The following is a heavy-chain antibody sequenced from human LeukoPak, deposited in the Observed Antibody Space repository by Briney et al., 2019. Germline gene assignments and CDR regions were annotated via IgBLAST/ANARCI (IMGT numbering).Heavy chain of an antibody. D-gene: IGHD4-17*01. CDR1: GHILSTNSAA. V-gene: IGHV6-1*01. CDR2: TYYRPNWYN. CDR3: ARDPHYGDYVSLFDY. Sequence: SQTLSLTCALSGHILSTNSAAWNWIRHTPSRGLEWLGMTYYRPNWYNDYAASVKSRITINPDTSKNQFSLQLNSVTPEDTAVYYCARDPHYGDYVSLFDYWGQGTLVTVSS. J-gene: IGHJ4*02.